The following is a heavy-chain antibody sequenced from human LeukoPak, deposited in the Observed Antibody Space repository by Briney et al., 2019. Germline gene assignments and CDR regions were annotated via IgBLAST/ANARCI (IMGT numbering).Heavy chain of an antibody. Sequence: AASVKVSCKASGYTFTGYYMHWVRQAPGQGLEWMGWINPNSGGTNYAQKFQGRVTMTRDTSISTAYMELSSLRSEDTAVYYCARGKTTSGFDYWGQGTLVTVSS. CDR1: GYTFTGYY. D-gene: IGHD4-17*01. CDR2: INPNSGGT. CDR3: ARGKTTSGFDY. J-gene: IGHJ4*02. V-gene: IGHV1-2*02.